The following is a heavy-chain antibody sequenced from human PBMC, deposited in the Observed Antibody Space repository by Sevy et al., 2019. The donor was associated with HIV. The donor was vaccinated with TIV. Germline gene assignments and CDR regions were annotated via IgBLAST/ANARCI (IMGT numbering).Heavy chain of an antibody. CDR3: TRDLPPSATTVAHFDY. CDR1: GFTFSSFE. V-gene: IGHV3-48*03. CDR2: ISSSGSLI. D-gene: IGHD4-17*01. J-gene: IGHJ4*02. Sequence: GGSLRLSCAASGFTFSSFEMNWVRQTPGKGLEWVSFISSSGSLIYYVDSVKGRFTISRDNAKNSLYLQMNSLRAEDTGVYYCTRDLPPSATTVAHFDYWGQGTLVTVSS.